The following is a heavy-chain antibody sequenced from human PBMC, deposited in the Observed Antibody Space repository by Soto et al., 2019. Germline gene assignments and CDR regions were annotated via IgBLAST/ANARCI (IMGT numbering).Heavy chain of an antibody. CDR2: ISSNGGST. V-gene: IGHV3-64*01. CDR1: GFTFSSYA. Sequence: EVQLVESGGGLVQPGGSLRLSCAASGFTFSSYAMHWVRQAPGKGLEYVSAISSNGGSTYYANSVKGRFTISRDNSKNTLYLQMGSLRAEDMAVYYCAREPGGDYYGSGSFDELDYWGQGTLVTVSS. CDR3: AREPGGDYYGSGSFDELDY. D-gene: IGHD3-10*01. J-gene: IGHJ4*02.